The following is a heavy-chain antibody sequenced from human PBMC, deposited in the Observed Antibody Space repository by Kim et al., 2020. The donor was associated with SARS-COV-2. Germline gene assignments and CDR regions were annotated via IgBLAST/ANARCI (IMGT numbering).Heavy chain of an antibody. CDR3: ARNLDYGGNLWYFDY. CDR1: GYSFTSYW. D-gene: IGHD4-17*01. Sequence: GESLKISCKGSGYSFTSYWIGWVRQMPGKGLEWMGIIYPGDSDTRYSPSFQGQVTISADKSISTAYLQWSSLKASDTAMYYCARNLDYGGNLWYFDYWGQGTLVTVSA. V-gene: IGHV5-51*01. CDR2: IYPGDSDT. J-gene: IGHJ4*02.